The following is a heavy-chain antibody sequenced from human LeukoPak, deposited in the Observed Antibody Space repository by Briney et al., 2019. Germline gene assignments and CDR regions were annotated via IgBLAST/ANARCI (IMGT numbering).Heavy chain of an antibody. CDR1: GYSISSGDYY. V-gene: IGHV4-61*02. J-gene: IGHJ5*02. CDR3: AREGAYCSGTDRFATTVDR. CDR2: VDLGGPS. D-gene: IGHD2-15*01. Sequence: SQTLSLTCSVSGYSISSGDYYWTWIRQSAGKGLEWIGRVDLGGPSNYNTSLISRVTVSVDTSKNQFSLDLTSVTAADTAIYYCAREGAYCSGTDRFATTVDRWGPGTLVTVSS.